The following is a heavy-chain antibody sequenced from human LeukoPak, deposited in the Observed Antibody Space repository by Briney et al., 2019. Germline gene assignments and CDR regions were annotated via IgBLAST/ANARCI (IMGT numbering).Heavy chain of an antibody. V-gene: IGHV3-48*03. Sequence: GGSLRPSCAASGFTFSSYEMNWVRQAPGKGLEWVSYISSSGSTIYYADSVKGRFTISRDNAKNSLYLQMNSLRAEDTAVNYCRSWLFQKGYYFDYWGQGTLVTVSS. CDR2: ISSSGSTI. J-gene: IGHJ4*02. D-gene: IGHD3-9*01. CDR3: RSWLFQKGYYFDY. CDR1: GFTFSSYE.